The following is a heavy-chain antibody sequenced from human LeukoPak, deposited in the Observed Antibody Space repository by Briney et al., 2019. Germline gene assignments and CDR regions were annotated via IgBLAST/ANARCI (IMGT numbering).Heavy chain of an antibody. CDR2: IKSKTDGGTT. J-gene: IGHJ6*03. V-gene: IGHV3-15*01. CDR3: TTDFWSGYAYYYYMDV. CDR1: GFTFSNAW. D-gene: IGHD3-3*01. Sequence: GGSLRLSCAASGFTFSNAWMSWVRQAPGKGLEWVGRIKSKTDGGTTDYAAPVKGRFTISRDDSKNTLYLQMNSLKTEDAAVYYCTTDFWSGYAYYYYMDVWGKGTTVTVSS.